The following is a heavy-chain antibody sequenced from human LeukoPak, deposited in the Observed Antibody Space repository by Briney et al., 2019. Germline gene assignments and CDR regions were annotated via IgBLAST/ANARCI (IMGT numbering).Heavy chain of an antibody. CDR2: IYYSGST. Sequence: SETLSLTCTVSGGSISSGGYYWSWIRQHPGKGLEWIGHIYYSGSTYYNPSLKSRVTISVDTSKNQFSLKLSSVTAADTAVYYCAADAVAVTTSDAFDIWGQGTMVTVSS. CDR3: AADAVAVTTSDAFDI. V-gene: IGHV4-31*03. J-gene: IGHJ3*02. D-gene: IGHD4-17*01. CDR1: GGSISSGGYY.